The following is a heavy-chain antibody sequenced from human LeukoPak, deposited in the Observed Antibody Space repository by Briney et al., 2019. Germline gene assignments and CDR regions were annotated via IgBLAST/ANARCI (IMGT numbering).Heavy chain of an antibody. V-gene: IGHV3-23*01. D-gene: IGHD3-10*02. CDR1: GFTFSSHW. CDR3: AELGITMIGGV. J-gene: IGHJ6*04. CDR2: ISAIGGST. Sequence: TGGSLRLSCAASGFTFSSHWMNWVRQAPGKGLDWVSTISAIGGSTYYADSVKGRFTISRDNAKNSLYLQMNSLRAEDTAVYYCAELGITMIGGVWGKGTTVTISS.